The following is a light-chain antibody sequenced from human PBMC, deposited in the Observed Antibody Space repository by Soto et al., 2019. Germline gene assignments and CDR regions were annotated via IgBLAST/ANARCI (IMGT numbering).Light chain of an antibody. V-gene: IGLV2-14*01. Sequence: QSALTQPASGSGSPGQSIAISCTGTSSDVGGYNYVSWYQQHPGKAPKLMLYDVSNRPSGVSSRFSGSKSGNTASLTISGLQAEDEADYYCNSYTSSSTYVFGTGTKVTVL. CDR3: NSYTSSSTYV. CDR1: SSDVGGYNY. J-gene: IGLJ1*01. CDR2: DVS.